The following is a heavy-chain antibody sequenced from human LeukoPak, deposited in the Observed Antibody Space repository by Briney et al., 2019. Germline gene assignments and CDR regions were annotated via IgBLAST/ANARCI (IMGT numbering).Heavy chain of an antibody. CDR2: IFYSGST. V-gene: IGHV4-39*07. D-gene: IGHD1-26*01. CDR1: GGSINSSSYY. J-gene: IGHJ4*02. CDR3: ARSLVGVPYYFDY. Sequence: SETLSLTCTVSGGSINSSSYYWGRIRQPPGKGLEWIGSIFYSGSTYYKAALKSRVTISLETSKNQFSLKLSSVTAADTAVYYCARSLVGVPYYFDYWGQGTLVTVSS.